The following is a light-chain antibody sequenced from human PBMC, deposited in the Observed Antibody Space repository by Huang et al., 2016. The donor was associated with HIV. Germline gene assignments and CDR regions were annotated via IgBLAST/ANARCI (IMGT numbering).Light chain of an antibody. CDR2: GAS. J-gene: IGKJ2*01. CDR3: QQYDNWPPYT. Sequence: EIVMTQSPATLSVSPGERATLSCRASQRVSSNLAWYQQKPGQAPRLLIYGASTRATGIPARFSGSGSGTECTLTITSLQSEDFAVYYCQQYDNWPPYTFGQGINLEI. V-gene: IGKV3-15*01. CDR1: QRVSSN.